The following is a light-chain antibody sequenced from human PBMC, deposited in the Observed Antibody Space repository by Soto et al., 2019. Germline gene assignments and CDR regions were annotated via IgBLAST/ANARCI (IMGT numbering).Light chain of an antibody. CDR2: SDN. J-gene: IGLJ3*02. V-gene: IGLV1-44*01. CDR3: ATRDERLSGRV. Sequence: QSVLTQPPSASGTPGQRVTISRSGSSSNVGTNHVNWYQQLPGTAPKLLIYSDNQRPSGVPDRFSGSKSGTSASLAISGLQSEDEADYYCATRDERLSGRVFGGGTKLTVL. CDR1: SSNVGTNH.